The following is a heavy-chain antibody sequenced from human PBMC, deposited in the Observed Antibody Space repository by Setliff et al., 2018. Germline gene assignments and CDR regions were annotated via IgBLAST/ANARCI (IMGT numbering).Heavy chain of an antibody. V-gene: IGHV1-18*01. CDR2: ISGYNGNT. CDR3: ARDTSTRSAASDPSFNFDF. J-gene: IGHJ4*02. CDR1: GYTFTNYG. D-gene: IGHD5-12*01. Sequence: GASVKVSCKASGYTFTNYGITWVRQAPGQGLEWMGGISGYNGNTNYAQNLQGRVTITTDPSSRTAYMELRSLRSDDTAVYYCARDTSTRSAASDPSFNFDFWGQGSLVTVSS.